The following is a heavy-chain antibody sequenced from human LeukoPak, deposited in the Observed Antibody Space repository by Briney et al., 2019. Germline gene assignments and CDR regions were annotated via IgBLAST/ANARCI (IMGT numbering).Heavy chain of an antibody. J-gene: IGHJ4*02. CDR2: INPSGGST. V-gene: IGHV1-46*01. CDR1: GYTFTSYY. CDR3: ARMGSDRYCSGGSCYFDY. Sequence: GASVKVSCKASGYTFTSYYMHWVRQAPGQGLEWMGIINPSGGSTSYAQKFQGRVTMTRDTSTSTVYMELSSLRSEDTAMYYCARMGSDRYCSGGSCYFDYWGQGTLVTVSS. D-gene: IGHD2-15*01.